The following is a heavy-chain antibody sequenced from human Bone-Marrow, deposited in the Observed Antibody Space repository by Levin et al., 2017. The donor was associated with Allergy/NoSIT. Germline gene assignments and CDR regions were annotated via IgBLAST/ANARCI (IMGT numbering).Heavy chain of an antibody. V-gene: IGHV4-61*02. CDR2: VDTSGNT. D-gene: IGHD6-19*01. Sequence: RSQTLSLTCTVSGGSISSGTNYWSWIRQPAGKGLEWIGRVDTSGNTNYNPSFKSRITISLDSSKNHFSLKLTSVTAADTAVYYCALYVSTGWYCYLGAWGQGTLVTVSS. J-gene: IGHJ5*02. CDR3: ALYVSTGWYCYLGA. CDR1: GGSISSGTNY.